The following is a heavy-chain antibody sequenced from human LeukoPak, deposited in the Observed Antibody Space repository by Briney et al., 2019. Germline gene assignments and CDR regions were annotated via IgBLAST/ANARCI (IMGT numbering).Heavy chain of an antibody. CDR1: GGAFINYA. Sequence: GASVKVSCRASGGAFINYAISWVRQAPGQGLEWMGGIIPIFGTANYAQKFQGRVTITADESTSTAYMELSSLRSEDTAVYYCASPWPTVNDQGDLSGYYHEYFQHWGQGTLVTVSS. CDR3: ASPWPTVNDQGDLSGYYHEYFQH. D-gene: IGHD3-22*01. J-gene: IGHJ1*01. CDR2: IIPIFGTA. V-gene: IGHV1-69*13.